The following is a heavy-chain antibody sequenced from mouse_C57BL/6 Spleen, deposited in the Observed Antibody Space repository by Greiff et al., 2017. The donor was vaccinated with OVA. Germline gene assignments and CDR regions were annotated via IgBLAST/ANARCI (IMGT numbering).Heavy chain of an antibody. J-gene: IGHJ2*01. CDR2: IHPNSGST. D-gene: IGHD2-12*01. Sequence: QVQLQQPGAELVKPGASVKLSCKASGYTFTSYWMHWVKQRPGQGLEWIGMIHPNSGSTNYNEKFKSKATLTVDKSSSTAYMQLSSLTSEDSAVYYCARRGIYDDSYFDYWGQGTTLTVSS. CDR1: GYTFTSYW. CDR3: ARRGIYDDSYFDY. V-gene: IGHV1-64*01.